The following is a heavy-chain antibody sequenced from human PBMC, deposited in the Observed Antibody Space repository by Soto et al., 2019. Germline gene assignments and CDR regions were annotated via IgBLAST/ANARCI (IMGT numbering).Heavy chain of an antibody. V-gene: IGHV3-23*01. D-gene: IGHD3-22*01. CDR3: AKGSSDSRPYYFDL. CDR2: ISGSGRST. CDR1: GFTSSTYA. Sequence: EVQLLESGGGLVQPGGSLRLSCAVSGFTSSTYAMSWVRQAPGKGLDWISAISGSGRSTYNADSVKGRLTISRDTSKNTLYLQMNSLRDEDTAVYYCAKGSSDSRPYYFDLWGQGTLVTVSS. J-gene: IGHJ4*02.